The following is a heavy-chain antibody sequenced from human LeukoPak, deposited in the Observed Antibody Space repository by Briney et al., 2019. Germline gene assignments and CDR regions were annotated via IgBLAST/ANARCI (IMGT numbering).Heavy chain of an antibody. J-gene: IGHJ4*02. Sequence: SETLSLTCAVYGGSFSGYYWSWIRQPPGKGLEWIGEINHSGSTNCNPSLKSRVTISVDTSKNQFSLRLSSVTAADTAIYFCARESSTSQTNLFDSWGQGTLVTVSS. CDR1: GGSFSGYY. CDR3: ARESSTSQTNLFDS. D-gene: IGHD6-6*01. V-gene: IGHV4-34*01. CDR2: INHSGST.